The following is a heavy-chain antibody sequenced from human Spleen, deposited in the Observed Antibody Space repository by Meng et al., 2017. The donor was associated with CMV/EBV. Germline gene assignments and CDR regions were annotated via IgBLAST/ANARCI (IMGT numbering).Heavy chain of an antibody. V-gene: IGHV1-69*05. J-gene: IGHJ4*02. CDR3: ARYRYLYGNYFDY. D-gene: IGHD2/OR15-2a*01. Sequence: CKASGGTFSSYAISRVRQAPGQGLEWMGGIIPIFGTANYAQKFQGRVTITTDESTSTAYMELSSLRSEDTAVYYCARYRYLYGNYFDYWGQGTLVTVSS. CDR1: GGTFSSYA. CDR2: IIPIFGTA.